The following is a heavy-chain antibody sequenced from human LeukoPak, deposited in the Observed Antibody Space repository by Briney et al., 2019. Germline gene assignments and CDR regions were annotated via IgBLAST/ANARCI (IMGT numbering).Heavy chain of an antibody. J-gene: IGHJ3*02. CDR3: ARGVSSSWYSDAFDI. Sequence: GASVKVSCKASGGTFSSYTISWVRQAPGQGLEWMGGIIPIFGTANYAQKFQGRVTITADESTSTAYMELSSQRSEDTAVYYCARGVSSSWYSDAFDIWGQGTMVTVSS. CDR1: GGTFSSYT. D-gene: IGHD6-13*01. CDR2: IIPIFGTA. V-gene: IGHV1-69*13.